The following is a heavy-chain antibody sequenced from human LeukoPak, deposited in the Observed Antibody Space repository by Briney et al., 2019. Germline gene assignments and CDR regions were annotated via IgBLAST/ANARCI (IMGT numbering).Heavy chain of an antibody. CDR1: GITFSDYS. J-gene: IGHJ6*03. D-gene: IGHD3-10*01. V-gene: IGHV3-69-1*01. Sequence: GGSLRLSCTASGITFSDYSMNWVRQAPGKGLEWVSYISSSSTTYYADSVRGRFTISRDNAKNSLYLQMGSLRAEDSAVYYCASFTVVGSYYYYMGVWGNGTTVTASS. CDR3: ASFTVVGSYYYYMGV. CDR2: ISSSSTT.